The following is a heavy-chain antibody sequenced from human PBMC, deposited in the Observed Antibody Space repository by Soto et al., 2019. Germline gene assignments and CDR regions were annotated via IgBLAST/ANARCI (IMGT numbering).Heavy chain of an antibody. V-gene: IGHV1-8*01. Sequence: ASVKVSCKASGYTFTSYDINRVRQATGQGLEWMGWMNPNSGNTGYAQKFQGRVTMTRNTSISTAYMELISLRPEDTAVYYCARGYLSSSFGFSPAVNAYCGQGTLVTVSS. CDR3: ARGYLSSSFGFSPAVNAY. J-gene: IGHJ4*02. D-gene: IGHD6-6*01. CDR1: GYTFTSYD. CDR2: MNPNSGNT.